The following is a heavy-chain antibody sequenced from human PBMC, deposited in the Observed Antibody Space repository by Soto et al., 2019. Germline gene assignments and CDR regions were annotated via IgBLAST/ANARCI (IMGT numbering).Heavy chain of an antibody. CDR2: ISYDGSIK. V-gene: IGHV3-30*18. CDR3: ANSEYSRYKNIDV. Sequence: QVQLVESGGGVVQPGRSLRLSCAASGFTFRGYGMHWVRQAPGRGLEWVALISYDGSIKYYADSVRGRFTISRDNSKNTLYLQMNSLRGEDTAVYYCANSEYSRYKNIDVWGQGTTVTVSS. J-gene: IGHJ6*02. CDR1: GFTFRGYG. D-gene: IGHD5-18*01.